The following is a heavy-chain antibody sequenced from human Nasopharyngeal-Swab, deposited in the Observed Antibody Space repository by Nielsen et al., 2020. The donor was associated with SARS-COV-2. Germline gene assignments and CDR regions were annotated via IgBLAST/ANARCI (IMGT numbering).Heavy chain of an antibody. J-gene: IGHJ5*02. V-gene: IGHV4-39*07. CDR2: INHSGST. CDR1: GGSISSGSYY. Sequence: SETLSLTCTVSGGSISSGSYYWSWIRQPPGKGLEWIGEINHSGSTNYNPSLKSRVTISVDTSKNQFSLKLSSVTAADTAVYYCAREIVVVPAAMLGNWFDPWGQGTLVTVSS. CDR3: AREIVVVPAAMLGNWFDP. D-gene: IGHD2-2*01.